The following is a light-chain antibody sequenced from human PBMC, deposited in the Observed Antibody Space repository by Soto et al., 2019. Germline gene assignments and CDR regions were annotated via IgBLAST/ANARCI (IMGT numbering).Light chain of an antibody. CDR1: QSVSNN. J-gene: IGKJ4*01. V-gene: IGKV3-15*01. CDR2: GAS. Sequence: EIVLTQSPATLSLSPGERATLSCRASQSVSNNLAWYQQKPGQAPRLLIQGASTRATGIPGRFTGSGSGTEFTLTISSLQSEDFAVYYCQQYIQWPLTFGGGTKVDIK. CDR3: QQYIQWPLT.